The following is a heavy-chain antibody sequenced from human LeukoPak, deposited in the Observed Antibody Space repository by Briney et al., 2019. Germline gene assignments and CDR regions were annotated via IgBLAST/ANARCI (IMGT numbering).Heavy chain of an antibody. D-gene: IGHD3-10*01. Sequence: SETLSLTCTVAGGSITTSGCYWAWIRPPPGKGLKWIRSQYYDETTHYNPSFKSRVSISGDTSINPFSLELASVTAADTATYYCARRSHSPSGSPFWGQGTQVTVSS. CDR2: QYYDETT. CDR1: GGSITTSGCY. J-gene: IGHJ4*02. V-gene: IGHV4-39*01. CDR3: ARRSHSPSGSPF.